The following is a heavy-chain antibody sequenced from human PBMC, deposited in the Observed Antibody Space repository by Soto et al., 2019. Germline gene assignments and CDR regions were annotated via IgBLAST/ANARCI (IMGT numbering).Heavy chain of an antibody. V-gene: IGHV1-2*04. CDR3: ARGLLLEPLGGYGMDV. CDR2: INPNSGGT. J-gene: IGHJ6*02. Sequence: PSVKVSCKASGYTFTGYYMHWVRQAPGQGLEWMGWINPNSGGTNYAQKFQGWVTMTRDTSISTAYMELSRLRSDDTAVYYCARGLLLEPLGGYGMDVWGQGTTVTVSS. CDR1: GYTFTGYY. D-gene: IGHD1-1*01.